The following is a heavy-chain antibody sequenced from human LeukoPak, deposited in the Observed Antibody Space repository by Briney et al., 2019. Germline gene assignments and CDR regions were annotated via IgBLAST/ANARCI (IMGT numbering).Heavy chain of an antibody. Sequence: PGGSLRLSSAASGFTFSNYAMHWVRQAPGKGLEYVSTISTNGGRTYYASSVKGRFTISRDNSKNTLYLQVGRLRAEDMAVYYCARGLSCSGGSCYPAGGAFDIWGQGTMVTVSS. CDR1: GFTFSNYA. J-gene: IGHJ3*02. D-gene: IGHD2-15*01. V-gene: IGHV3-64*01. CDR2: ISTNGGRT. CDR3: ARGLSCSGGSCYPAGGAFDI.